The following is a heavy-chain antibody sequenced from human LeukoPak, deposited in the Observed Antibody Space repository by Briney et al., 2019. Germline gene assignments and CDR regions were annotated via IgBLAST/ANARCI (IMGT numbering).Heavy chain of an antibody. J-gene: IGHJ4*02. V-gene: IGHV4-34*01. Sequence: SETLSLTCAVYGGSFSGYYWSWIRQPPGKGLEWIGEINHSGSTNYNPSLKSRVTISVDTSRNQFSLKLSSETAADTAVYYCARGIAHKHPSRVVTATPHYFDYGGQETLVTVSS. CDR3: ARGIAHKHPSRVVTATPHYFDY. CDR1: GGSFSGYY. D-gene: IGHD2-21*02. CDR2: INHSGST.